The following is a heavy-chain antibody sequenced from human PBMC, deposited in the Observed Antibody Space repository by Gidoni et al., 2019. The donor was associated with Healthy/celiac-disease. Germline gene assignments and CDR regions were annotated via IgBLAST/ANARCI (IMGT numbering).Heavy chain of an antibody. J-gene: IGHJ6*03. CDR1: GFTFSSYA. CDR3: AKVYTVSYYMDV. CDR2: ISGSGGST. V-gene: IGHV3-23*01. Sequence: EVQLLESGGGLVQPGGSLSLSCAASGFTFSSYAMSWVRQAPGKGLGWVSAISGSGGSTYYADSVKGRFTISRDSSKNTLYLQMNSLRAEDTAVYYCAKVYTVSYYMDVWGKGTTVTVSS. D-gene: IGHD4-4*01.